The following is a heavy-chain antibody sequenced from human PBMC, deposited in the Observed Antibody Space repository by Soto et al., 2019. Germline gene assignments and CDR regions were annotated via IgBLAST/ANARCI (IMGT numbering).Heavy chain of an antibody. V-gene: IGHV1-18*01. CDR3: ARDRSGYSSGWYYFDY. D-gene: IGHD6-19*01. CDR2: ISAYNGNT. J-gene: IGHJ4*02. CDR1: GYTFTSYD. Sequence: ASVKVSCKASGYTFTSYDISWVRQAPGQGLEWMGWISAYNGNTNYAQKLQGRVTMTTDTSTSTAYMELRSLRSDDTAVYYCARDRSGYSSGWYYFDYWGQGTLVTVSS.